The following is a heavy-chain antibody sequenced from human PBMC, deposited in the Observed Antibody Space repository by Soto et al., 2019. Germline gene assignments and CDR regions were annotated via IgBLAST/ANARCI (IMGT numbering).Heavy chain of an antibody. V-gene: IGHV3-21*04. CDR3: ARVFRENMIVVVMGPQDYYGMDV. CDR2: ISSSSYI. Sequence: GGSLRLSCAASGFTFSSYSMNWVRQAPGKGLEWVSSISSSSYIYYADSVKGRFTISRDNAKNSLYLQMNSLRAEDTAVYYCARVFRENMIVVVMGPQDYYGMDVWGQGTTVTVSS. D-gene: IGHD3-22*01. J-gene: IGHJ6*02. CDR1: GFTFSSYS.